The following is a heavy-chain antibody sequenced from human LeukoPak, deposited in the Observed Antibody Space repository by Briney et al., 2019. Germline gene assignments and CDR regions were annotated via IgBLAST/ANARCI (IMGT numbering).Heavy chain of an antibody. D-gene: IGHD3-3*01. CDR1: GYTFSDYY. Sequence: SVKVSCKASGYTFSDYYMHWVRQAPGQGLEWMGGIIPIFGTANYAQKFQGRVTITADESTSTAYMELSSLRSEDTAVYYCASPSITIFGVAPRSLYYYYYMDVWGKGTTVTVSS. CDR2: IIPIFGTA. J-gene: IGHJ6*03. CDR3: ASPSITIFGVAPRSLYYYYYMDV. V-gene: IGHV1-69*13.